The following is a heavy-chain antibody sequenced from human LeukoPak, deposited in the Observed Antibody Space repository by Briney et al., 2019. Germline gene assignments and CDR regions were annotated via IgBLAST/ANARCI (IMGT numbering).Heavy chain of an antibody. J-gene: IGHJ4*02. CDR3: ARLGIIRGKEY. V-gene: IGHV4-39*01. CDR1: GGSISSSSYY. Sequence: SETLSLTCTVSGGSISSSSYYWGWIRQPPGKGLEWIGSIYYSGSTYYNPSLKSRVTISVDTSKNQFSLKLSSVTAADTAVYYCARLGIIRGKEYWGQGTLVTVSS. D-gene: IGHD3-10*01. CDR2: IYYSGST.